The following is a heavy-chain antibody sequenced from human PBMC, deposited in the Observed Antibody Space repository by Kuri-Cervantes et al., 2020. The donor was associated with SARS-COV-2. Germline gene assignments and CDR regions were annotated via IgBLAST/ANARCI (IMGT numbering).Heavy chain of an antibody. D-gene: IGHD1-1*01. CDR3: ARGAARQQLDWYFDL. CDR1: GFTFSNAW. J-gene: IGHJ2*01. CDR2: ISWNSGSI. V-gene: IGHV3-9*01. Sequence: SLKISCAASGFTFSNAWMNWVRQAPGKGLEWVSGISWNSGSIGYADSVKGRFTLSRDNAKNMLFLQMNSLRFEDTALYYCARGAARQQLDWYFDLWGRGTLVTVSS.